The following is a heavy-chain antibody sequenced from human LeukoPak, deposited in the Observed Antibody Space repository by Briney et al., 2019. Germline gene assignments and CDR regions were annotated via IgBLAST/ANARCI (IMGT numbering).Heavy chain of an antibody. Sequence: GGSLRLSCAASGFTFSSYEMNWVRQAPGKGLEWVSYISSSGSTIYYADSVKGRFTISRDNAKNSLYLQMSSLRAEDTAVYYCARFSPSSNPYGMDVWGQGTTVTVSS. J-gene: IGHJ6*02. V-gene: IGHV3-48*03. CDR1: GFTFSSYE. D-gene: IGHD3-10*01. CDR2: ISSSGSTI. CDR3: ARFSPSSNPYGMDV.